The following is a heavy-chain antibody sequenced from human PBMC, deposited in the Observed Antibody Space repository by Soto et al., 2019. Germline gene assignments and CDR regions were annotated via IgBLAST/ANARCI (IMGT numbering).Heavy chain of an antibody. D-gene: IGHD2-15*01. CDR2: IYYSGNT. V-gene: IGHV4-59*01. Sequence: QVQLQESGPGVVKPSETLSLTCTVSGGSISPFYWSWVRQPPGKGLEWIGYIYYSGNTNYNPSLRSRVTISADASKNQVYLRLTSVTAADTSVYYCARVGGVAARTFDYWGQGTVVTVSS. J-gene: IGHJ4*02. CDR1: GGSISPFY. CDR3: ARVGGVAARTFDY.